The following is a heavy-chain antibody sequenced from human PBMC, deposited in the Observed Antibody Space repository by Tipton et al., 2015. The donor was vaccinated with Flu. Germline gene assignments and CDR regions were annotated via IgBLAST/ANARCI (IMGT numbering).Heavy chain of an antibody. D-gene: IGHD3-3*01. CDR3: ARDHPPSITVLGEITDYFGMAV. Sequence: SLRLSCAASGFTFSDYYMSWIRQLPGQGLEWVSHISSSGTTINYADSVKGRFTISRDNAKNSLYLQMNSLRAEDTAVYYCARDHPPSITVLGEITDYFGMAVWGQGTTVTVSS. CDR1: GFTFSDYY. CDR2: ISSSGTTI. V-gene: IGHV3-11*01. J-gene: IGHJ6*02.